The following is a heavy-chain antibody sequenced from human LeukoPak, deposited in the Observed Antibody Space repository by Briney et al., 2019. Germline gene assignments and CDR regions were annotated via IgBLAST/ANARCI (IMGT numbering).Heavy chain of an antibody. V-gene: IGHV1-18*01. J-gene: IGHJ4*02. Sequence: ASVKVSCKTSGYTFTSYAITWVRQAPGQGLEWMGWINTYNGDTNYAQQLQGRVTMTTDTSTSTAYMELRSLRSDDTAVYYCAREPSNTSGRNPYFDYWGQGTLVTVSS. D-gene: IGHD6-19*01. CDR3: AREPSNTSGRNPYFDY. CDR1: GYTFTSYA. CDR2: INTYNGDT.